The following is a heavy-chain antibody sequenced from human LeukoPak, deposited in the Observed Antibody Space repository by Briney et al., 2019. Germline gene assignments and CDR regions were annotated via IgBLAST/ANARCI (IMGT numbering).Heavy chain of an antibody. V-gene: IGHV3-23*01. CDR3: AKVQLGIGVDY. CDR2: ISDGGSRT. CDR1: GFSLSSYA. J-gene: IGHJ4*02. D-gene: IGHD7-27*01. Sequence: PGGSLRLSCAASGFSLSSYAVSWVRQAPGRGLEWVSGISDGGSRTYYADSVKGRFTISGDDSKNTLYLQMNSLRAEDTAVYYCAKVQLGIGVDYWGQGTLVTVSS.